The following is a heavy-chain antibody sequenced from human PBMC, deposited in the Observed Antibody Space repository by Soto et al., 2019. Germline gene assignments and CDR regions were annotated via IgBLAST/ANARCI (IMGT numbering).Heavy chain of an antibody. Sequence: SGGSLRLSCSGSGFKFDDYVMHWVRQVPGKGPEWLSGISWNSAYIGYAESVKGRFTISRDNAKNSLYMQMNSLRPEDTGLYYCVKDLSYGRSSSFHHWGQGTQGTVSS. CDR3: VKDLSYGRSSSFHH. D-gene: IGHD6-6*01. V-gene: IGHV3-9*01. CDR1: GFKFDDYV. J-gene: IGHJ4*02. CDR2: ISWNSAYI.